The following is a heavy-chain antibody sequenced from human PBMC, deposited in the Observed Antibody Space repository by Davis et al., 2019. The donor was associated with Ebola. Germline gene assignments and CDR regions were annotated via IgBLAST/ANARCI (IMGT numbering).Heavy chain of an antibody. CDR1: GFTFSSYV. CDR2: ISGSGGST. D-gene: IGHD4-17*01. J-gene: IGHJ4*02. CDR3: AKQTTVTTLGPFDY. V-gene: IGHV3-23*01. Sequence: GESLKISCVASGFTFSSYVMGWVRQAPGKGLEWVSAISGSGGSTYYADSVKGRFTISRDNSKNTLYLQMNSLRAEDTAVYYCAKQTTVTTLGPFDYWGQGTLVTVSS.